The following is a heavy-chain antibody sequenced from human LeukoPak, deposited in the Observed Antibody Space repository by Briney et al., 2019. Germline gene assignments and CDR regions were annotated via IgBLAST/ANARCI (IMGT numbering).Heavy chain of an antibody. J-gene: IGHJ4*02. V-gene: IGHV1-46*01. D-gene: IGHD6-19*01. CDR2: INPSGGGT. CDR3: ARVLAVAGTTSHFDY. CDR1: GYTFSSYH. Sequence: GASVKVSCKASGYTFSSYHIHWVRQAPGQGLEWMGMINPSGGGTNYAQKFQGRVTMTRDMSTTTVYMELSSLRSEDTAVYYCARVLAVAGTTSHFDYWGQGTLVTVSS.